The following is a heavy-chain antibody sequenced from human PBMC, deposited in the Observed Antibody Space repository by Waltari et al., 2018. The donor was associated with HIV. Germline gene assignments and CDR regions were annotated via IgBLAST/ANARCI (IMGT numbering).Heavy chain of an antibody. Sequence: EVQLVESGGGLVQPGGSLRLSCAASGFTFSSSWMHWVRQAPGKGLVCVSRIKSDGSSTRYADSVRGRFTISRDNAKNMVYLQMNSLRAEDTAVYYCASPQILTGYPGSYWGQGTLVTVSS. CDR3: ASPQILTGYPGSY. CDR2: IKSDGSST. CDR1: GFTFSSSW. D-gene: IGHD3-9*01. V-gene: IGHV3-74*01. J-gene: IGHJ4*02.